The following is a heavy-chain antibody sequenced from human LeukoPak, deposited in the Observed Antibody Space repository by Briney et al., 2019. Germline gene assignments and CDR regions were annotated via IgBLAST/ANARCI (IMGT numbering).Heavy chain of an antibody. CDR1: GFTFSNYW. J-gene: IGHJ5*02. V-gene: IGHV3-7*05. D-gene: IGHD3-10*01. CDR3: VRGTSGTVVRGVAWAWFDP. Sequence: GGSLRLSCVASGFTFSNYWMTWVRQAPGQGLEWVANIKPDGSVKHFVDSVRGRFTIARDNAKDSLYLQMNSLRAEDTAVYYCVRGTSGTVVRGVAWAWFDPWGQGTLVTVSS. CDR2: IKPDGSVK.